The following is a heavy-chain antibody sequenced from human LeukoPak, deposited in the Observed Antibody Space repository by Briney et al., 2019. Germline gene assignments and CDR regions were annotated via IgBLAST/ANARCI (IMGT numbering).Heavy chain of an antibody. CDR1: GGSISSYY. V-gene: IGHV4-4*07. CDR2: IYTSGST. D-gene: IGHD1-26*01. Sequence: PSETLSLTCTVSGGSISSYYWSWIRQPAGQGLEWIGRIYTSGSTNYNPSLKSRVTMSVDTSKNQFSLKLSSVTAADTAVYYCARDTGSYYVNDAFDIWGQGTMVTVSS. J-gene: IGHJ3*02. CDR3: ARDTGSYYVNDAFDI.